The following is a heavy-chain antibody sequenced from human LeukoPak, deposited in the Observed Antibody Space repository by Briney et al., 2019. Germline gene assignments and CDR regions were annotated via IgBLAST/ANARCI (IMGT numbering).Heavy chain of an antibody. J-gene: IGHJ4*02. CDR3: ARRWSGGDYHFDY. Sequence: SETLSLTCTVSGGSISSGGYYWSWIRQHPGKGLEWIGYIYYSGSTYYNPSLKSRVTISVDTSKNQFSLKLSSVTAADTAVYYCARRWSGGDYHFDYWGQGTLVTVSS. CDR1: GGSISSGGYY. D-gene: IGHD2-21*02. V-gene: IGHV4-31*03. CDR2: IYYSGST.